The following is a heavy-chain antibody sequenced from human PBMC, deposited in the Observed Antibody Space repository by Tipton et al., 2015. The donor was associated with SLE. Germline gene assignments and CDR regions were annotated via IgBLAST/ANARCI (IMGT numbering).Heavy chain of an antibody. Sequence: TLSLTCTVSGGSITNYYWGWVRQPARKGLEWIGRICCGGSTKYNPSLDSRVSLSVDASKDQFSLKLSSVTAADTAVYYCARHWVYYYDSGGYPEYWGQGTLVTVSS. D-gene: IGHD3-22*01. J-gene: IGHJ4*02. CDR2: ICCGGST. CDR3: ARHWVYYYDSGGYPEY. V-gene: IGHV4-4*07. CDR1: GGSITNYY.